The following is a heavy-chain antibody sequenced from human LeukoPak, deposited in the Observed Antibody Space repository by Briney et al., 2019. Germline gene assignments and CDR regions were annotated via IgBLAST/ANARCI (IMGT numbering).Heavy chain of an antibody. CDR2: IYYSGST. D-gene: IGHD3-10*01. CDR1: GGSISSSSYY. V-gene: IGHV4-39*01. Sequence: SETLSLTCTVSGGSISSSSYYWGWIRQPPGKGLEWIGSIYYSGSTYYNPSLKSRVTISVDTSKNQFSLKLSSVTAADPAVYYCPRHRGSGSYVDYGGQGTLVTVS. J-gene: IGHJ4*02. CDR3: PRHRGSGSYVDY.